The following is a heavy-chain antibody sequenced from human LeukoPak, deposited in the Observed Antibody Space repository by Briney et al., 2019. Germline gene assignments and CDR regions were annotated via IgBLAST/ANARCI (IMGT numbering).Heavy chain of an antibody. CDR1: GFTFSSYA. V-gene: IGHV3-21*01. Sequence: GGSLRLSCAASGFTFSSYAMTWVRQAPGKGLEWVASISSTSTFIYSADSVKGRFTISRDTAKNSLFLQMNSLRAEDTAIYYCARDYFDSSDYPQTYYYYYMDVWGKGTTVTVSS. J-gene: IGHJ6*03. CDR2: ISSTSTFI. CDR3: ARDYFDSSDYPQTYYYYYMDV. D-gene: IGHD3-22*01.